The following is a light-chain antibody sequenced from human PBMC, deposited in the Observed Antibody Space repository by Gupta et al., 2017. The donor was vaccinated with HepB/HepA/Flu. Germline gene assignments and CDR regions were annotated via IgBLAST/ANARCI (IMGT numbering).Light chain of an antibody. V-gene: IGLV1-44*01. CDR2: NND. Sequence: QSVLTQPPSASGTPGQRVTISCSGSSSNIGRNLVSWYQQLPGTAPKLLIYNNDQRPSGVPGRLSGSKSGTSASLAISGLQSEDEADYYCKTWDDSLNRYVFGSGTKVAVL. CDR3: KTWDDSLNRYV. J-gene: IGLJ1*01. CDR1: SSNIGRNL.